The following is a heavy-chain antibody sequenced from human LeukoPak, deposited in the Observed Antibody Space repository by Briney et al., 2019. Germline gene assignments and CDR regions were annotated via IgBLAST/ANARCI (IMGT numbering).Heavy chain of an antibody. D-gene: IGHD3-22*01. J-gene: IGHJ1*01. CDR1: GFTFTAYG. V-gene: IGHV3-30*02. CDR3: AKEEGHYYDSGGYYVEYFQH. CDR2: VRYNGNDK. Sequence: GGSLRLSCAASGFTFTAYGMQWVRQAPGKGLEWVAFVRYNGNDKYYADSVKGRFTISRDNSKNTVDLQMDSLRAEDTAVYYCAKEEGHYYDSGGYYVEYFQHWGQGTLVTVSS.